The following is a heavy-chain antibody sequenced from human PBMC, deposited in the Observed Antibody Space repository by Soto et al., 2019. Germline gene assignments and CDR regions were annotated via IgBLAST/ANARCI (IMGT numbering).Heavy chain of an antibody. CDR1: GYPSSTYG. D-gene: IGHD3-10*01. CDR2: SVANSGNT. J-gene: IGHJ4*02. CDR3: ARVAGYGSGNRFFDN. Sequence: QVQLVQSGAEVTKPGASVKVSCKTSGYPSSTYGLSWVRQAPGQGLEWMGWSVANSGNTIYAQKFQGRVTIYRDRSTNTAYMELRSLTSDDSALYYCARVAGYGSGNRFFDNWGQGTLVTVS. V-gene: IGHV1-18*01.